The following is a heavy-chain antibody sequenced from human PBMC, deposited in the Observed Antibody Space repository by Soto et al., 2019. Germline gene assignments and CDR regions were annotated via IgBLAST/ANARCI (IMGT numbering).Heavy chain of an antibody. J-gene: IGHJ4*02. V-gene: IGHV3-23*01. D-gene: IGHD5-12*01. Sequence: GGSLRLSCATSGFTFTDYAVSWVRQAPGKGLEWVATVRGGGHADYAPSVKGRFTISRDNFRNTFYLQLNTLRAEDTAMYFCEKDTGRDVAFDSWGQGTLVTVSS. CDR1: GFTFTDYA. CDR3: EKDTGRDVAFDS. CDR2: VRGGGHA.